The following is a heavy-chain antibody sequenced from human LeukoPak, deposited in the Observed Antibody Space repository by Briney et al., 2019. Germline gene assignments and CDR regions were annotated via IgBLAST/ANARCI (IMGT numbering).Heavy chain of an antibody. Sequence: GGSLRLSCAASGFTFSSYAISWVRQAPGKGLEWVSAISGSGGSTYYADSVKGRFTISRDNSKNTLYLQMNSLRAEDTAVYYCARSTIFGVVTDAFDIWGQGTMVTVSS. V-gene: IGHV3-23*01. CDR3: ARSTIFGVVTDAFDI. CDR2: ISGSGGST. CDR1: GFTFSSYA. D-gene: IGHD3-3*01. J-gene: IGHJ3*02.